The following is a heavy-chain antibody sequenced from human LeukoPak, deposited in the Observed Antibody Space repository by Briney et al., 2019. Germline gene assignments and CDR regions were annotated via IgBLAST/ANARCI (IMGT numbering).Heavy chain of an antibody. V-gene: IGHV4-39*07. CDR2: IYYSGST. CDR1: GGSISSSSYY. CDR3: ARDRPGGSSLDY. Sequence: SETLSLTCTVSGGSISSSSYYWGWLRQPPGTGLEWIGSIYYSGSTYYNPSLKSRVTISVDTSKNQFSLKLSSVTAADTAVYYCARDRPGGSSLDYWGQGTLVTVSS. D-gene: IGHD6-13*01. J-gene: IGHJ4*02.